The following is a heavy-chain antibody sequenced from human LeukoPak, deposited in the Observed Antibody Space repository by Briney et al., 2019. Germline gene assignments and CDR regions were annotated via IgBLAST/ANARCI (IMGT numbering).Heavy chain of an antibody. CDR2: TNPNSGDT. J-gene: IGHJ4*02. Sequence: VASVKVSCKASGYTFTGYYMHWVRQAPGQGLEWMGWTNPNSGDTNYAQKFQGRVTMTRDTSINTAYMELTRLTSDDTAVYYCARVYSIRSFDYWGQGTLVTVSS. CDR3: ARVYSIRSFDY. D-gene: IGHD2-15*01. CDR1: GYTFTGYY. V-gene: IGHV1-2*02.